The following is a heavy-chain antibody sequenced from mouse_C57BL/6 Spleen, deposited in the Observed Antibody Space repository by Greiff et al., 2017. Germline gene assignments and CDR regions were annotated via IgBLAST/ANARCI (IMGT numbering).Heavy chain of an antibody. CDR3: ARPTGDY. V-gene: IGHV1-59*01. CDR1: GYTFTSYW. CDR2: IDPSDSYT. D-gene: IGHD1-1*01. J-gene: IGHJ4*01. Sequence: VQLQQPGAELVRPGTSVKLSCKASGYTFTSYWMHWVKQRPGQGLEWIGVIDPSDSYTNYNQQFKGKATLTVDTSSSTAYMQLSSLTSEDSAVYYCARPTGDYWGQGTSVTVSS.